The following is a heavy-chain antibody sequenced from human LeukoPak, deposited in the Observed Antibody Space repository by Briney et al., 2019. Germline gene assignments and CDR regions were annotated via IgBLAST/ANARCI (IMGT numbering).Heavy chain of an antibody. CDR3: ARDRPTGIAAAGSLGY. Sequence: KPSETLSLTCAVYGGSFSGYYWSWIRQPPGKGLEWIGEINHSGSTNYNPSLKSRVTISVDTSKNQFSLKLSSVTAAETAVYYCARDRPTGIAAAGSLGYWGQGTVV. CDR2: INHSGST. D-gene: IGHD6-13*01. V-gene: IGHV4-34*01. J-gene: IGHJ4*02. CDR1: GGSFSGYY.